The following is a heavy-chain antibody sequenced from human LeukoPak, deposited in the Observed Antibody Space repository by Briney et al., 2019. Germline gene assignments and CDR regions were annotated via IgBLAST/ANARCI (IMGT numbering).Heavy chain of an antibody. CDR3: AKDGYSKQGSYYYYMDV. CDR1: GFTFSSYA. V-gene: IGHV3-23*01. Sequence: PGGSLRLSCAASGFTFSSYAMSWVRQAPGKGLEWVSAISGSGGSTYYADSVKGRFTISRDNSKNTLYLQMNSLRAEDTAVYYCAKDGYSKQGSYYYYMDVWGKGTTVTVSS. CDR2: ISGSGGST. D-gene: IGHD4-11*01. J-gene: IGHJ6*03.